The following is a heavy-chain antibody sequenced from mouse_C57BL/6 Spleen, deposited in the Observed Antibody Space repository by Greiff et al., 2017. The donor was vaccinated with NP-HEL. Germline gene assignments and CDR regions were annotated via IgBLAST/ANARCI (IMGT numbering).Heavy chain of an antibody. V-gene: IGHV1-80*01. CDR3: AREGDQGYFDV. CDR2: IYPGDGDT. J-gene: IGHJ1*03. D-gene: IGHD3-3*01. CDR1: GYAFSSYW. Sequence: QVQLQQSGAELVKPGASVKISCKASGYAFSSYWMNWVKQRPGKGLEWIGQIYPGDGDTNYNGKFKGKATLTADNSSSTAYMQLSSLTSEDSAVYFCAREGDQGYFDVWGTGTTVTVSS.